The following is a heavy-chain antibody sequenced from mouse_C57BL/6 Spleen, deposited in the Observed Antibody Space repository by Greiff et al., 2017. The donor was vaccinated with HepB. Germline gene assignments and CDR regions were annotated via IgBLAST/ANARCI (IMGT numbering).Heavy chain of an antibody. J-gene: IGHJ2*01. V-gene: IGHV1-76*01. Sequence: VQLQQSGAELVRPGASVKLSCKASGYTFTDYYINWVKQRPGQGLEWIARIYPGSGNTYYNEKFKGKATLTAEKSSSTAYMQLSSLTSEDSAVYFCARYYGSRGFDYWGQGTTLTVSS. CDR2: IYPGSGNT. CDR1: GYTFTDYY. CDR3: ARYYGSRGFDY. D-gene: IGHD1-1*01.